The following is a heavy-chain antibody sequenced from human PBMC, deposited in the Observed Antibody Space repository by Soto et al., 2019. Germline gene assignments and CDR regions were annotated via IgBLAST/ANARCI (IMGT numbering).Heavy chain of an antibody. CDR2: IIPIFGTA. J-gene: IGHJ3*02. V-gene: IGHV1-69*13. CDR3: ARGGLEELRDAFDI. Sequence: GASVKVSCKASGGTFSSYAISWVRQAPGQGLEWMGGIIPIFGTANYAQKFQGRVTITADESTSTAYMELSSLRSEGTAVYYCARGGLEELRDAFDIWGQGTMVTVSS. CDR1: GGTFSSYA. D-gene: IGHD1-7*01.